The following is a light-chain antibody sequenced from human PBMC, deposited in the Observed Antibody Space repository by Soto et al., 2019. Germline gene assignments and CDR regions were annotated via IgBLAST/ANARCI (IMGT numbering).Light chain of an antibody. V-gene: IGLV1-44*01. J-gene: IGLJ2*01. Sequence: QSVLTQPPSASGAPGQTVTISCSGSSSNIGSNTVNWYQQLPGTAPKLLIYNNNQRPSGVPDRFSGSKSGTSASLAISGLQSEHEADYYCATWDDSLNGHVVFGGGTKVTV. CDR3: ATWDDSLNGHVV. CDR1: SSNIGSNT. CDR2: NNN.